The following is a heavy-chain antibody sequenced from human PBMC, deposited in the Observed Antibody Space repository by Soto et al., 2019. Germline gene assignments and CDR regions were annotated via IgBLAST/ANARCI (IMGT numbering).Heavy chain of an antibody. CDR2: ISGSGGST. CDR1: GFTFSSYA. D-gene: IGHD3-22*01. Sequence: GGSLRLSCAASGFTFSSYAMSWVRQAPGKGLEWVSAISGSGGSTYYADSVKGRFTISRDNSKNTLYLQMNSLRAEDTAVYYWGKGQSADSSPAFDYWGQGTLVTVSS. V-gene: IGHV3-23*01. J-gene: IGHJ4*02. CDR3: GKGQSADSSPAFDY.